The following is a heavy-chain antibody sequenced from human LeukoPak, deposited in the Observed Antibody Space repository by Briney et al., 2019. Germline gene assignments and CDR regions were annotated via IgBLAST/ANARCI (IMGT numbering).Heavy chain of an antibody. J-gene: IGHJ4*02. CDR1: GFTFSSYW. D-gene: IGHD1-1*01. CDR3: ARDPSDWNGYFDY. CDR2: IDSDGSTT. Sequence: GSLRLSCAASGFTFSSYWMHWVRRAPGKGLMWVSRIDSDGSTTSYADSVKGRFTISRDNAKNTLYLQMNSLRAEDTAVYYCARDPSDWNGYFDYWGQGTLVTVSS. V-gene: IGHV3-74*01.